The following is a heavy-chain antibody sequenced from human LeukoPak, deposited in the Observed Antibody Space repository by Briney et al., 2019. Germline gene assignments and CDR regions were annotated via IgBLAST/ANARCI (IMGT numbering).Heavy chain of an antibody. J-gene: IGHJ4*02. Sequence: KPSETLSLTCTVSGCSISSGYYWGWIRQPPGKGLEWIGSIYHSGSTYYNPSLKSRVTISVDTSKNQFSLKLSSVTAADTAVYYYAREDNYYDSSTIDYWGQGTLVTVSS. CDR2: IYHSGST. V-gene: IGHV4-38-2*02. CDR1: GCSISSGYY. D-gene: IGHD3-22*01. CDR3: AREDNYYDSSTIDY.